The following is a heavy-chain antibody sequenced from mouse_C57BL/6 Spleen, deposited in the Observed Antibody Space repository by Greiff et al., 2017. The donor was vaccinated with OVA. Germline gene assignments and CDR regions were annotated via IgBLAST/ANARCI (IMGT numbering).Heavy chain of an antibody. J-gene: IGHJ4*01. CDR1: GYSITSDY. CDR3: ARHGGYYYGSSYSAMDY. V-gene: IGHV3-8*01. D-gene: IGHD1-1*01. Sequence: DVQLQESGPGLAKPSQTLSLTCSVTGYSITSDYWNWIRKFPGNKLEYMGYISYSGSTYYNPSLKSRISITRDTSKNQYYLQLNSVTTEDTATYYCARHGGYYYGSSYSAMDYWGQGTSVTVSS. CDR2: ISYSGST.